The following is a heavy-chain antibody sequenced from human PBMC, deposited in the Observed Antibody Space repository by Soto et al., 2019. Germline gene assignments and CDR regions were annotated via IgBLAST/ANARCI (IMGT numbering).Heavy chain of an antibody. D-gene: IGHD3-3*01. CDR1: GGSISSYY. CDR3: ARTRLNHDFWSGYQY. J-gene: IGHJ4*02. V-gene: IGHV4-59*01. CDR2: IYYSGTT. Sequence: SETLSLTSTVSGGSISSYYWNWIRQPPGKGLEWIGYIYYSGTTNYNPSLKSRVTISVDASKNQFSLILSSVTAADTAVYYCARTRLNHDFWSGYQYWGQGALVT.